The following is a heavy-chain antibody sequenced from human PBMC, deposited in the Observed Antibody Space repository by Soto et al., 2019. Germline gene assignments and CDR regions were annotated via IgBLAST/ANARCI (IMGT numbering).Heavy chain of an antibody. CDR1: GFSLSTYHMG. CDR3: AHAGDYDLLTFDH. Sequence: QITLKESGPTLVRPAQPLTLTCDFSGFSLSTYHMGVAWIRQPPGKALEWLALIYWDDDKRYSPSLKDRLAISKDTPSNQVVLTITNIDPGDSATYFCAHAGDYDLLTFDHWGPGTLVTVSS. J-gene: IGHJ4*02. V-gene: IGHV2-5*02. D-gene: IGHD4-17*01. CDR2: IYWDDDK.